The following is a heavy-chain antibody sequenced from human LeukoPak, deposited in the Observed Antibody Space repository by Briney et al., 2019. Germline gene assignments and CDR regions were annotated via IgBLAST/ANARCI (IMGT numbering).Heavy chain of an antibody. J-gene: IGHJ4*02. CDR2: ISSSGSTT. D-gene: IGHD2-21*01. CDR3: ARDSAVIVDY. V-gene: IGHV3-48*03. CDR1: GFTFSSYE. Sequence: PGGSLRLSCAASGFTFSSYEMNWVRQAPGTGLEWVSYISSSGSTTHYADSVKGRFTISRDNAKNSLFLQMNSLRAEDTAVYYCARDSAVIVDYWGQETLVTVSS.